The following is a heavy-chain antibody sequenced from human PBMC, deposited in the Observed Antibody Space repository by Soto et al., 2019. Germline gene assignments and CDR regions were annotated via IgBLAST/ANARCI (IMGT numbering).Heavy chain of an antibody. CDR3: ARASEYSSSYYYYYGMDV. J-gene: IGHJ6*02. CDR2: IKQDGSEK. D-gene: IGHD6-6*01. CDR1: GFTFSSYW. V-gene: IGHV3-7*03. Sequence: GGSLRLSCAASGFTFSSYWMSWVRQAPGKGLEWVANIKQDGSEKYYVDSVKGRFTISRDNAKNSLYLQMNSLRAEDTAVYYCARASEYSSSYYYYYGMDVWGQGTTVPVSS.